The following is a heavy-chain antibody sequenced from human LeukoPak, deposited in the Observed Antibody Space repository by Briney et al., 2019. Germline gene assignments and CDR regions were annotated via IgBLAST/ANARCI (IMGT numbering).Heavy chain of an antibody. Sequence: GGSLRLSCAASGFTFSSYSMNWVRQAPGKGLEWVSSISSSSSYIYYADSVKGRFTISRDDAKNSLYLQMNSLRAEDTAVYYCARDRFVDTAMVPGPYNWFDPWGQGTLVTVSS. D-gene: IGHD5-18*01. CDR1: GFTFSSYS. CDR3: ARDRFVDTAMVPGPYNWFDP. CDR2: ISSSSSYI. J-gene: IGHJ5*02. V-gene: IGHV3-21*01.